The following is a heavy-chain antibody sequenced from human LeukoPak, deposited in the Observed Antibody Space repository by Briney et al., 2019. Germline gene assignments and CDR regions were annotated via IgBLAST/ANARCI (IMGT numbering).Heavy chain of an antibody. CDR3: TRDLEY. Sequence: PGGSLRLSCGASGYTFSDYTMNWVRQAPGKGPEWISYISSGGSVMHYADSVKGRFTISRDNVEISLYLQMNSLRVEDTAVYYWTRDLEYWGQGVLVTVSS. CDR2: ISSGGSVM. J-gene: IGHJ4*02. CDR1: GYTFSDYT. V-gene: IGHV3-48*01.